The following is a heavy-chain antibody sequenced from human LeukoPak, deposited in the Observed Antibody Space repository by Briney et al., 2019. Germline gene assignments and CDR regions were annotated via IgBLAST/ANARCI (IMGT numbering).Heavy chain of an antibody. CDR1: GGSISSSSYY. CDR2: IYYSGST. D-gene: IGHD6-19*01. CDR3: ARSGAVAGTGIFDY. J-gene: IGHJ4*02. Sequence: GSLRLTCTVSGGSISSSSYYWGWIRQPPGKGLEWIGSIYYSGSTYYNPSLKSRVTISVDTSKNQFSLKLSSVTAADTAVYYCARSGAVAGTGIFDYWGQGTLVTVSS. V-gene: IGHV4-39*01.